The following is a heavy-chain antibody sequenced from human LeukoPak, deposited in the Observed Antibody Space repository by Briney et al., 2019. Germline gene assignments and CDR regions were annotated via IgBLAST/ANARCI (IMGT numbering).Heavy chain of an antibody. V-gene: IGHV4-4*07. CDR1: GGSISSYY. Sequence: IPSETLTLPCTVSGGSISSYYWSWIRQPAGKGLEWIGRIYTSGSTNYNPSLKSRVTMSVDTSKNQFSLKLSSVTAADTAVYYCARDPEFGEDYWGQGTLVTVSS. J-gene: IGHJ4*02. CDR3: ARDPEFGEDY. D-gene: IGHD3-10*01. CDR2: IYTSGST.